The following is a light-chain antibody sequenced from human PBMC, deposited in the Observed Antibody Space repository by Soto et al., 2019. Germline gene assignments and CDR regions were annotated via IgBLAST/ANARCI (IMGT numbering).Light chain of an antibody. CDR3: TSYTSSSTRVV. Sequence: QSVLTQPASVSGSPGQSITISCTGTSSDVGGYNYVSWYQQYPDKAPKLMIYDVSYRPSGVSNRFSGSKSDNTASLTISGLQAEDEADYYCTSYTSSSTRVVFGGGTKLTVL. V-gene: IGLV2-14*01. CDR2: DVS. J-gene: IGLJ2*01. CDR1: SSDVGGYNY.